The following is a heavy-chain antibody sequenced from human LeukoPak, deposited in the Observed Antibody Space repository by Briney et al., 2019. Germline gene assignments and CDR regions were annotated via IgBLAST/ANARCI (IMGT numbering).Heavy chain of an antibody. J-gene: IGHJ4*02. Sequence: GGSLRLSCAASGFTFSSYEMNWVRQAPGKGLERVSYISSSGSTIYYADSVKGRFTISRDNAKNSLYLQMNSLRAEDTAVYYCARPGSSGWYVNFDYWGQGTLVTVSS. CDR1: GFTFSSYE. CDR3: ARPGSSGWYVNFDY. D-gene: IGHD6-19*01. V-gene: IGHV3-48*03. CDR2: ISSSGSTI.